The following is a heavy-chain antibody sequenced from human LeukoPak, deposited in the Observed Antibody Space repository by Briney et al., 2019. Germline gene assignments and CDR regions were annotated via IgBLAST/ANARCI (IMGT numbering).Heavy chain of an antibody. V-gene: IGHV4-59*01. CDR3: ARVLRSGYDWSDYGEYVDY. J-gene: IGHJ4*02. D-gene: IGHD5-12*01. Sequence: SESLSLSCPVSGGSISSYYWSWIRQPPGKGLEWIGYIYYSGSPNYNPSLKSRVPISVDTTKTQYSLKLSSVTAADTAVYYCARVLRSGYDWSDYGEYVDYWGQGTLVTVSS. CDR2: IYYSGSP. CDR1: GGSISSYY.